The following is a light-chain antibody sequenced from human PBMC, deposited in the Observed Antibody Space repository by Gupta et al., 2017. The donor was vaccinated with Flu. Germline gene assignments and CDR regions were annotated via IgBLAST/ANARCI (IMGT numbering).Light chain of an antibody. J-gene: IGKJ4*01. Sequence: DIQMTQSPSFVSASVRDRVTSTCRASQDITTWVAWYQQKPGKVPRVLIYSASTVQSGVPLRFSGSGSGTEFTLIINSLQPEDFATYYCQHIHNFPLTFGGGTKVEIK. CDR1: QDITTW. V-gene: IGKV1-12*01. CDR2: SAS. CDR3: QHIHNFPLT.